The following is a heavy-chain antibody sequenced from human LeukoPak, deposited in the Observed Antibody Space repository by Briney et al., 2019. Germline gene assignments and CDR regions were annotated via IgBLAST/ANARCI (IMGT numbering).Heavy chain of an antibody. Sequence: SETLSLTCIVSGGSIESDNWSWIRQPAGKGLEWIGRFYSSGTTHYNPSLESRVTMSVDPSKNQFSLRLSSVTAADTAVYYCASQPGIAAAGMGYWGQGTLVTVSS. CDR1: GGSIESDN. CDR3: ASQPGIAAAGMGY. J-gene: IGHJ4*02. V-gene: IGHV4-4*07. D-gene: IGHD6-13*01. CDR2: FYSSGTT.